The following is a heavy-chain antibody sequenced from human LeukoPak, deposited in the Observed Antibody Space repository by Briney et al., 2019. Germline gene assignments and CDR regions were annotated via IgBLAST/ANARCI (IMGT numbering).Heavy chain of an antibody. D-gene: IGHD2-15*01. Sequence: GGSLRLSCAASGFIFSHYSMSWVRQAPGKGLEWVSSISGSSSYKYHADSVKGRFTISRDNAKRSLYLQMNSLRAEDTAVYYCARDEEEYCSGGSCSSFRYWGQGTLVTISS. CDR2: ISGSSSYK. CDR3: ARDEEEYCSGGSCSSFRY. J-gene: IGHJ4*02. CDR1: GFIFSHYS. V-gene: IGHV3-21*01.